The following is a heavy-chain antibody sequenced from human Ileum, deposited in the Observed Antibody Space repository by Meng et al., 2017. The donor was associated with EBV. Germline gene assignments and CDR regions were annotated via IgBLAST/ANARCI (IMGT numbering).Heavy chain of an antibody. CDR1: GLTFTNYG. J-gene: IGHJ4*02. CDR3: ARKPTSAALDY. V-gene: IGHV1-18*01. Sequence: QFRVFQSGARVPSPRASGQVSCKAAGLTFTNYGFTWVWHAPGKGLEGMGWISANNGDRHYAQKFQDRVTLTTDGYTPTVYMELRSLRSDDTAVYFCARKPTSAALDYWGQGTLVTVSS. D-gene: IGHD6-13*01. CDR2: ISANNGDR.